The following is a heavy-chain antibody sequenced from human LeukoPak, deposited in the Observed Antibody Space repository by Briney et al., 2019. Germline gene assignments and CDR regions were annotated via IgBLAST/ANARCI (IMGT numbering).Heavy chain of an antibody. Sequence: SETLSLTCAVSGDSISSGGYSWSWIRQPPGKGLEWIGHIYHSGSTYYNPSLKSRVTISVDRSKNQFSLKLSSVTAADTAVYYCARVNILLGGGFDYWGQGTLVTVSS. J-gene: IGHJ4*02. CDR1: GDSISSGGYS. D-gene: IGHD3-16*01. V-gene: IGHV4-30-2*01. CDR2: IYHSGST. CDR3: ARVNILLGGGFDY.